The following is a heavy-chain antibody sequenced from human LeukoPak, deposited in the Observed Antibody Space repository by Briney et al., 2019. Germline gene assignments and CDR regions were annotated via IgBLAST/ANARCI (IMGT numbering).Heavy chain of an antibody. CDR2: INPNSGGT. J-gene: IGHJ4*02. Sequence: SSVKVSCKASGYTFTGYYMHWVRQAPGLGLEWMGWINPNSGGTNYAQKFQGRVTMTRDTSISTAYMELSRLRSDDTAVYYCARSDDSSGYYCDYWGQGTLVTVSS. CDR1: GYTFTGYY. CDR3: ARSDDSSGYYCDY. D-gene: IGHD3-22*01. V-gene: IGHV1-2*02.